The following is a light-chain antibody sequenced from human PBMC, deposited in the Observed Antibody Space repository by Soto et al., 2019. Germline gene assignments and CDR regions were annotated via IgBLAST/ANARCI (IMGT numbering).Light chain of an antibody. J-gene: IGLJ3*02. V-gene: IGLV2-8*01. Sequence: QSALTQPTSASGSPGQLVTISCTGTSSDVGGYNYVSWYQQHPGKAPKLMIYEVIKRPSGVPDRFSGSKSGNTASLTVSGLQAEDEADYYCSSYAGSNNLLFGGGTKLTVL. CDR1: SSDVGGYNY. CDR2: EVI. CDR3: SSYAGSNNLL.